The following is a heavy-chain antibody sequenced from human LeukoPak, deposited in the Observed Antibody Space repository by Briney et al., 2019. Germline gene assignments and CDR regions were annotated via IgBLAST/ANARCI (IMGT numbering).Heavy chain of an antibody. CDR3: AGSIVPGTRKIDY. J-gene: IGHJ4*02. CDR2: IYYNGDT. CDR1: GGSISSSSYY. V-gene: IGHV4-39*01. D-gene: IGHD6-19*01. Sequence: PSETLSLTCTVSGGSISSSSYYWGWIRQPPGKGLEWIGNIYYNGDTYYNPSLKSRVTISVDTSKNQFSLKLSSVTAADTAVYYCAGSIVPGTRKIDYWGQGTLVTVSS.